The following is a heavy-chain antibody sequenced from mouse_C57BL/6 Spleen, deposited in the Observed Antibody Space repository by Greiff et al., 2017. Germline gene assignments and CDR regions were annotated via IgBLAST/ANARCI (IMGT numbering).Heavy chain of an antibody. CDR1: GYSFTGYY. CDR3: ARSRPFDY. Sequence: VQLKQSGPELVKPGASVKISCKASGYSFTGYYMHWVKQSSEKSLEWIGEINPSTGGTSYNQKFKGKATLTVDKSSSTAYMQLKSLTSEDSAVYYCARSRPFDYWGQGTTLTVSS. CDR2: INPSTGGT. V-gene: IGHV1-43*01. J-gene: IGHJ2*01.